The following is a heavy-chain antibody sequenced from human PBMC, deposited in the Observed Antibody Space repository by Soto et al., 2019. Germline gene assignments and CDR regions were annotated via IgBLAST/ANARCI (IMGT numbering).Heavy chain of an antibody. J-gene: IGHJ4*02. CDR3: AKDSTHYCSSTSCYFDYFDY. D-gene: IGHD2-2*01. CDR1: GLTFSSYA. V-gene: IGHV3-23*01. CDR2: ISGSGGST. Sequence: GGSLRLSCAASGLTFSSYAMSWVRQAPGKGLEWVSAISGSGGSTYYADSVKGRFTISRDNSKNTLYLQMNSLRAEDTAVYYCAKDSTHYCSSTSCYFDYFDYWGQGTLVTVSS.